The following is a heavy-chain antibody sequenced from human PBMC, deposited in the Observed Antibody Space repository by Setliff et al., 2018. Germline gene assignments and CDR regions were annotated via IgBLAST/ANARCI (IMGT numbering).Heavy chain of an antibody. Sequence: PGGSLRLSCAASGFTFSTYRMHWVRQAPGKGLEWVAVIWDDGGNKYHADSVKGRFTISRDNSKNTLYLQMNSLRAEDTAVYYCARDYQLLFWGQGVLVTVSS. CDR2: IWDDGGNK. D-gene: IGHD2-21*01. J-gene: IGHJ4*02. CDR3: ARDYQLLF. CDR1: GFTFSTYR. V-gene: IGHV3-33*08.